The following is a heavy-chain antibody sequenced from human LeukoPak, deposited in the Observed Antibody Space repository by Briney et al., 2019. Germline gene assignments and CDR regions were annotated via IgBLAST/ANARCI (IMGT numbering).Heavy chain of an antibody. CDR1: GFTFSSYG. D-gene: IGHD2-2*01. Sequence: GGSLRPSCAASGFTFSSYGMHWVRQAPGKGLEWVAFIRYDGSNKYYADSVKGRFTISRDNSKNTLYLQMNSLRAEDPAVYYCAKENIVVVPAAPNVNWFDPWGQGTLVTVSS. V-gene: IGHV3-30*02. J-gene: IGHJ5*02. CDR3: AKENIVVVPAAPNVNWFDP. CDR2: IRYDGSNK.